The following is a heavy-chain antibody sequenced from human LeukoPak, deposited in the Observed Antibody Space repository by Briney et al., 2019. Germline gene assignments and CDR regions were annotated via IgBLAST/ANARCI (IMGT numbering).Heavy chain of an antibody. V-gene: IGHV4-34*01. CDR2: NNHSGST. CDR3: ARGHDLPTVTTPAAGYYYGLDV. D-gene: IGHD4-17*01. J-gene: IGHJ6*02. Sequence: SEALSLPCAVYGGSFRGYYRSWNRQPPGKGLEWVGENNHSGSTNYHPSLKSRVTISVDTSKNQFSLKLSSVTAADTAVYYRARGHDLPTVTTPAAGYYYGLDVWGQGTTVTVSS. CDR1: GGSFRGYY.